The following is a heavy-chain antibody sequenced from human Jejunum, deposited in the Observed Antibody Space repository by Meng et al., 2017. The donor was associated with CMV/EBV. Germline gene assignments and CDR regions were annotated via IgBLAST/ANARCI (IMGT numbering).Heavy chain of an antibody. Sequence: APPGFTVDGTSMPWVRQAPGEGLEWVSVVFAGGTTYYADSVKGRFTISRDSSQNTVYLHMNSLRADDTAVYYCARLSSDHYYVIVVWGQGTTVTVSS. CDR1: GFTVDGTS. CDR2: VFAGGTT. J-gene: IGHJ6*02. D-gene: IGHD3-10*02. CDR3: ARLSSDHYYVIVV. V-gene: IGHV3-53*01.